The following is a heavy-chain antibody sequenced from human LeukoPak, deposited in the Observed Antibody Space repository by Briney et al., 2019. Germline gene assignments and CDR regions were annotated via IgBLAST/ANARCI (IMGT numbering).Heavy chain of an antibody. CDR2: ISGWGGYT. D-gene: IGHD2-2*01. CDR3: ANLPGREGDQVYFQP. CDR1: EFTFSNYG. V-gene: IGHV3-23*01. Sequence: GGSLRLSCAASEFTFSNYGMSWVRQAPGKGVEGVSAISGWGGYTYYADSVKRLFNISRDNSKNTLYLQMNSLRAEDTAVYYCANLPGREGDQVYFQPWGQGTLVTVSS. J-gene: IGHJ1*01.